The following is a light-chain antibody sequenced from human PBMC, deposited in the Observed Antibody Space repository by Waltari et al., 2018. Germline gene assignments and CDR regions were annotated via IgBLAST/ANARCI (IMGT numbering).Light chain of an antibody. J-gene: IGLJ2*01. CDR2: DNK. V-gene: IGLV1-51*01. CDR3: GTWDSSLNGVI. Sequence: QSVLTQPPSVSAAPGQTVAISCSGSSSNIGNNYVSWYQQLPGTAPKLLIYDNKKRPSGIPDRFSGSKSGTSGTLGITGLQTGDEADYYCGTWDSSLNGVIFGGGTKLTVL. CDR1: SSNIGNNY.